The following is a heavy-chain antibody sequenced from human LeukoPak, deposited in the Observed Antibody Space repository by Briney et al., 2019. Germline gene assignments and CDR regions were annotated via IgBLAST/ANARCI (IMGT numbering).Heavy chain of an antibody. CDR1: GFTFSSYA. Sequence: GGSLRLSCAASGFTFSSYAMHWVRQAPGKGLEYVSAISSNGGSTYYANSVKGRFTISRDNSKNTLYLQMGSLRAEDMAVYYCARVLYCSSTSRSDYWGQGTLVTVSS. J-gene: IGHJ4*02. D-gene: IGHD2-2*01. CDR3: ARVLYCSSTSRSDY. V-gene: IGHV3-64*01. CDR2: ISSNGGST.